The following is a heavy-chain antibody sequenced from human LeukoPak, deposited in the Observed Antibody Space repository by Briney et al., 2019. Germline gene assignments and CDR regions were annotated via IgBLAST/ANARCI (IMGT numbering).Heavy chain of an antibody. J-gene: IGHJ4*02. Sequence: ASVKVSCKASGYIFSNYGLSWVRQAPGQGLEWMGWISVYNGNTNYAQKLKGRVTMTIDTSTRTAYMELRSLRSDDTAVYYCARVVVGESVVPAAGYFDYWGQGTLVTVSS. CDR1: GYIFSNYG. V-gene: IGHV1-18*01. CDR2: ISVYNGNT. CDR3: ARVVVGESVVPAAGYFDY. D-gene: IGHD2-2*01.